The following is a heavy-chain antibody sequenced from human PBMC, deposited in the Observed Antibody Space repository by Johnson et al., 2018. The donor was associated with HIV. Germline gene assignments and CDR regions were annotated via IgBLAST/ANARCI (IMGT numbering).Heavy chain of an antibody. CDR2: IYSGGST. CDR3: LFGGYSYGLAFDI. J-gene: IGHJ3*02. Sequence: VQLVESGGGVVRPGGSLRLSCAASGFTVSSNYMSWVRQAPGKGLAWVSVIYSGGSTYYADSVKGRFTISRDNSKNTLYLQMNSLRAEDTAVYYCLFGGYSYGLAFDIWGQGTMVTVSS. V-gene: IGHV3-66*01. D-gene: IGHD5-18*01. CDR1: GFTVSSNY.